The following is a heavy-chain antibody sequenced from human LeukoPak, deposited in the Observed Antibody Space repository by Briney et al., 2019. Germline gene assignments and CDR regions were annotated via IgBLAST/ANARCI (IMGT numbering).Heavy chain of an antibody. V-gene: IGHV3-30-3*01. J-gene: IGHJ6*02. CDR3: ARELDIVVVVAATNYYGMDV. Sequence: GGSLRLSCAASGFTFSSYAMHWVRQAPGKGLEWVAVISYDGSNKYYADSVKGRFTISRDNAKNSLYLQMNSLRAEDTAVYYCARELDIVVVVAATNYYGMDVWGQGTTVTVSS. CDR1: GFTFSSYA. D-gene: IGHD2-15*01. CDR2: ISYDGSNK.